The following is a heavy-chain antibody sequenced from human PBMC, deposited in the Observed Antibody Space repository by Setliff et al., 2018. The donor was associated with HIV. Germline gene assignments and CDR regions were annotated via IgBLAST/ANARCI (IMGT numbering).Heavy chain of an antibody. Sequence: SETLSLTCSVSGGPISSSSYYGGGIRQPPGKGLEWIGSIYYSGSTYYNPSLKSRVTISGDTSKKQFSLKLTSVTAADTAVYYCARQAIFGYYDSSGYLDYRGQGTLVTVSS. CDR3: ARQAIFGYYDSSGYLDY. CDR2: IYYSGST. J-gene: IGHJ4*02. V-gene: IGHV4-39*01. CDR1: GGPISSSSYY. D-gene: IGHD3-22*01.